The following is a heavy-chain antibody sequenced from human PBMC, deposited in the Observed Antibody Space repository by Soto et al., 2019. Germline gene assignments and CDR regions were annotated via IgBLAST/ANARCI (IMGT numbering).Heavy chain of an antibody. V-gene: IGHV3-30-3*01. CDR3: AGEGYCSGGSCYVP. D-gene: IGHD2-15*01. CDR2: ISYDGSNK. Sequence: ESGGGVVQPGRSLRLSCAASGFTFSSYAMHWVRQAPGKGLEWVAVISYDGSNKYYADSVKGRFTISRDNSKNTLYLQMNSLRAEDTAVYYCAGEGYCSGGSCYVPWGQGTLVTVSS. J-gene: IGHJ5*02. CDR1: GFTFSSYA.